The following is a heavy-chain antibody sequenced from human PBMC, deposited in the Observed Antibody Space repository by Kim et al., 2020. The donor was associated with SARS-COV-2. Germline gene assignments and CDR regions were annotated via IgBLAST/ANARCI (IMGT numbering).Heavy chain of an antibody. V-gene: IGHV3-23*01. CDR1: GFTFSTYA. Sequence: GGSLRLSCAASGFTFSTYAMTWVRQAPGKGLEWVSTISNTGSTTYYGDSVKGRFTISRDHSKSTLYLQMNSLRAEDTAVYYCARGDYGLGVRRQGTT. CDR2: ISNTGSTT. CDR3: ARGDYGLGV. J-gene: IGHJ6*02.